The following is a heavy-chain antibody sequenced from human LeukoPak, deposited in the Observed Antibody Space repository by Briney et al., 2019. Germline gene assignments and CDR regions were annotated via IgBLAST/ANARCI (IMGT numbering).Heavy chain of an antibody. V-gene: IGHV4-4*07. J-gene: IGHJ4*02. CDR2: MHTSGST. CDR3: ARDRYYYDSSGGRIFDY. D-gene: IGHD3-22*01. CDR1: GDSISSSY. Sequence: PSETLSLTCTVSGDSISSSYWSWIRQPAGKGLEWIGRMHTSGSTNYNPSLKSRVTMSGDTSKNQFSLKLSSVTAADTAVYYCARDRYYYDSSGGRIFDYWGQGTLVTVSS.